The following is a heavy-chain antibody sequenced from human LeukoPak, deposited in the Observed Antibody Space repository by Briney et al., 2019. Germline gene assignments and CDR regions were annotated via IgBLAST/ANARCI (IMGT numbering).Heavy chain of an antibody. CDR1: GFTFSSHS. V-gene: IGHV3-21*01. CDR3: VRDWGYDSSGYWQKYFDT. Sequence: PGGSLRLSCAAPGFTFSSHSMTWVRQAPGKGLEWVSSIITSSSYIYYADSVKGRFTISRDNAKKTLYLQMNSLRAEDTAVYYCVRDWGYDSSGYWQKYFDTWGQGTLVTVSS. CDR2: IITSSSYI. J-gene: IGHJ4*02. D-gene: IGHD3-22*01.